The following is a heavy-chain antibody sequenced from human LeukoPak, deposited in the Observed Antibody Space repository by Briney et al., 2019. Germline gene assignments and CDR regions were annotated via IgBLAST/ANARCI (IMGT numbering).Heavy chain of an antibody. CDR1: GYSFTNYW. J-gene: IGHJ4*02. CDR2: IYPGDSET. V-gene: IGHV5-51*01. Sequence: GESLKISCKGSGYSFTNYWIGWVRQVPGKGLEWMGIIYPGDSETRYSPSFQGQVTISADKSISTAYLQWSSLKASDTAIYYCARRTDRSFWYLDYWGQGTLVTVSS. CDR3: ARRTDRSFWYLDY.